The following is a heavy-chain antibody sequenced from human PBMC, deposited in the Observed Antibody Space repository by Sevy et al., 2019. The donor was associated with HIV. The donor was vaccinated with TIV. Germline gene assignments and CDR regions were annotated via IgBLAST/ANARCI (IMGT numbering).Heavy chain of an antibody. D-gene: IGHD2-8*02. CDR2: ISGSGGST. J-gene: IGHJ5*02. V-gene: IGHV3-23*01. CDR1: GFTFSSYA. Sequence: GGSLRLSCAASGFTFSSYAMSWVRQAPGKGLEWVSAISGSGGSTYYADSVKGRFTISRDNSKNTLYLKMNSLRAEDTAVYYCAKRGCTGGVCYSGTYNWFDPWGQGTLVTVSS. CDR3: AKRGCTGGVCYSGTYNWFDP.